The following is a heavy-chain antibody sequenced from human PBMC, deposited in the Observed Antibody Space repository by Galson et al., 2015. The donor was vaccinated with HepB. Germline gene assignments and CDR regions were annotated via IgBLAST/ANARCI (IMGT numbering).Heavy chain of an antibody. V-gene: IGHV5-51*01. Sequence: QSGAEMKKPGESLKISCKGSGYSFTSYWIGWVRQMPGKGLEWMGIIYPGDSDTRYSPSFQGQVTISADKSISTAYLQWSSLKASDTAMYYCARHYSSSWYGAPYYYYMDVWGKGTTVTVSS. CDR1: GYSFTSYW. CDR2: IYPGDSDT. D-gene: IGHD6-13*01. J-gene: IGHJ6*03. CDR3: ARHYSSSWYGAPYYYYMDV.